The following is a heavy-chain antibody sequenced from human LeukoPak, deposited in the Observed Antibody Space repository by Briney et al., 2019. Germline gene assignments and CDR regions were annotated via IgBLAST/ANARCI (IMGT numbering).Heavy chain of an antibody. CDR2: IIPIFGTA. Sequence: GGSLRLSCAASGFTFSSYAISWVRQAPGQGLEWMGGIIPIFGTANYAQKFQGRVTITTDESTSTAYMELSSLRSEDTAVYYCARDRGNYYASSGYYYSFDYWGQGTLVTVSS. D-gene: IGHD3-22*01. V-gene: IGHV1-69*05. CDR3: ARDRGNYYASSGYYYSFDY. J-gene: IGHJ4*02. CDR1: GFTFSSYA.